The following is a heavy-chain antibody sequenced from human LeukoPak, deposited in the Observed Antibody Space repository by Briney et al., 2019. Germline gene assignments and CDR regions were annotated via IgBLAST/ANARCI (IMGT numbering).Heavy chain of an antibody. Sequence: SETLSLTCTVSGGSISSSSYYWGWIRQPPGKGLEWIGSIYYSGSTYYNPSLKSRVTISVDTSKNQFSLKLSSVTAADTAVYYCARGPDGSTVNYFDYWGQGTLVTVSS. D-gene: IGHD4-17*01. CDR1: GGSISSSSYY. V-gene: IGHV4-39*07. CDR3: ARGPDGSTVNYFDY. J-gene: IGHJ4*02. CDR2: IYYSGST.